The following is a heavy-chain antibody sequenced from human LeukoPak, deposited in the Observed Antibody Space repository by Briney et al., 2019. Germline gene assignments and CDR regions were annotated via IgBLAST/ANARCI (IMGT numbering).Heavy chain of an antibody. V-gene: IGHV5-51*01. D-gene: IGHD1-26*01. CDR2: IYPGDSDT. CDR3: ARSVGATLFSYYGMDV. Sequence: GESLKISCKGSGYSFTSYWIGWVRQMPGKGLEWMGIIYPGDSDTRYSPSFQGQVTISADKSISTAYLQWSSLKASDTAMYYCARSVGATLFSYYGMDVWGQGTTVTVSS. CDR1: GYSFTSYW. J-gene: IGHJ6*02.